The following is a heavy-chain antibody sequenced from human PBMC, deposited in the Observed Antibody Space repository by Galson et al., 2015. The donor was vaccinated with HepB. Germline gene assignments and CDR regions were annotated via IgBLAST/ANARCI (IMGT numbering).Heavy chain of an antibody. CDR2: IIPIFGTA. J-gene: IGHJ4*02. CDR3: ARDLPDYYDSSGYAPTV. Sequence: SVKVSCKASGGTFSSYAISWVRQAPGQGLEWTGGIIPIFGTANYAQKFQGRVTITADKSTSTAYMELSSLRSEDTAVYYCARDLPDYYDSSGYAPTVWGQGTLVTVSS. D-gene: IGHD3-22*01. CDR1: GGTFSSYA. V-gene: IGHV1-69*06.